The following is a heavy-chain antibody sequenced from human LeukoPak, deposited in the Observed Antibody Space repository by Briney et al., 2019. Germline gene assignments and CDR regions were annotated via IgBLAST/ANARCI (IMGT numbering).Heavy chain of an antibody. V-gene: IGHV4-59*12. CDR3: ARDSIGISAVGTN. Sequence: SETLSLTCTVSGGSISSYYWSWIRQPPGKGLEWIGYIYYSGSTNYNPSLKSRVTISVDTSKNQFSLKLSSVTAADTAIYYCARDSIGISAVGTNWGQGTLVTVSS. CDR1: GGSISSYY. CDR2: IYYSGST. D-gene: IGHD6-13*01. J-gene: IGHJ4*02.